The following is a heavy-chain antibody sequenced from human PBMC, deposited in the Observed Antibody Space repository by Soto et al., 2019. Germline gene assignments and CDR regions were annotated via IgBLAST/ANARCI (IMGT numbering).Heavy chain of an antibody. J-gene: IGHJ6*02. D-gene: IGHD1-26*01. CDR1: GFTFSSYG. CDR3: ATGLWGYSGGGYCSSMGD. Sequence: QVQLVESGGGVVQPGRSLRLSCAASGFTFSSYGMHWVRQAPGKGLEWVAVIWYDGSNKYYADSVKGRFTISRDNSKNWWWLQMSSLGAEDTAVYLWATGLWGYSGGGYCSSMGDSGQGPTVTVSS. CDR2: IWYDGSNK. V-gene: IGHV3-33*01.